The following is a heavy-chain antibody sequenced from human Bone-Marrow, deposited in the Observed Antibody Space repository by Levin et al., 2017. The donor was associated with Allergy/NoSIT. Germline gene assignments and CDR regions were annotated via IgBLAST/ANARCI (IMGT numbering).Heavy chain of an antibody. CDR2: ISAYNGNT. V-gene: IGHV1-18*01. CDR1: GYIFSNFG. J-gene: IGHJ4*02. D-gene: IGHD2-15*01. Sequence: GESLKISCKTSGYIFSNFGVTWVRQAPGQGLEWMSWISAYNGNTYYAQKFQGRVTMTTDTSTSTAYMELRRHRSDDTAVYYCARDTPAAGGGPFSDFWGQGTLVTVSS. CDR3: ARDTPAAGGGPFSDF.